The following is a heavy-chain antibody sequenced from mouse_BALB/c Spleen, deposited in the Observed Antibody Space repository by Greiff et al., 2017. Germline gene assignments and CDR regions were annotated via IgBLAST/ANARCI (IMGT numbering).Heavy chain of an antibody. D-gene: IGHD5-1*01. V-gene: IGHV14-3*02. J-gene: IGHJ4*01. CDR2: IDPANGNT. CDR1: GFTFKDTY. Sequence: VQLQQSGAELVKPGASVTLSCTASGFTFKDTYMHWVKQRPEQGLEWIGRIDPANGNTKYDPKFQGKATITADTSSNTAYLQLSSLTSEDTAVYYCALSTPLSMDYGGQGTSVTVAA. CDR3: ALSTPLSMDY.